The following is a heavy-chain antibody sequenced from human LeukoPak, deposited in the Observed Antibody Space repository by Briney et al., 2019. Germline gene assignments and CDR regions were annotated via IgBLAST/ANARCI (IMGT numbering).Heavy chain of an antibody. CDR1: GFTFSSYA. D-gene: IGHD3-22*01. V-gene: IGHV3-30-3*02. J-gene: IGHJ4*02. CDR2: ISYDGSNK. Sequence: PGGSLRLSCAASGFTFSSYAMHWVRQAPGKGLEWVAVISYDGSNKYYADSVKGRFTISRDNSKNTLYLQMNSLRAEDTAVYYCAKDSIVVVIATLQFDYWGQGTLVTVSS. CDR3: AKDSIVVVIATLQFDY.